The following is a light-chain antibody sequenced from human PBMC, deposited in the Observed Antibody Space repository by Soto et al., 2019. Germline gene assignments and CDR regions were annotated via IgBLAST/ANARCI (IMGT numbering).Light chain of an antibody. J-gene: IGLJ1*01. CDR3: QSYDSSLSFYV. V-gene: IGLV1-40*01. CDR2: GNS. Sequence: QSVLPKPPSVSGAPGQRVTISCTGSSSNIGAGYDVHWYQQLPGTAPKLLIYGNSNRPSGVPDRFSGSKSGTSASLAITGLQAEDEADYYCQSYDSSLSFYVFGTGTKVTVL. CDR1: SSNIGAGYD.